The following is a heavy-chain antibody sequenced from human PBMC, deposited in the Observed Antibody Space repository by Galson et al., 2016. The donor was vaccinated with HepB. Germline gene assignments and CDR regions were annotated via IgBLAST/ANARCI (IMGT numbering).Heavy chain of an antibody. D-gene: IGHD4-17*01. J-gene: IGHJ6*02. CDR2: IIPFFGTP. V-gene: IGHV1-69*01. CDR1: GGTFSSYA. Sequence: QSGAEVKKSGSSVKVSCKASGGTFSSYAINWVRQAPGQGLEWMGGIIPFFGTPNYAQKFQDRVTITADGSTSTAYMELSSLRSEDTAVYYCARDAAYGDYVRYYGMDVWGQGTTVTVSS. CDR3: ARDAAYGDYVRYYGMDV.